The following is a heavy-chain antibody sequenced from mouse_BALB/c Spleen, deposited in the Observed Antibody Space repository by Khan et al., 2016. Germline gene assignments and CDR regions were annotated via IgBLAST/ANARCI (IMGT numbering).Heavy chain of an antibody. J-gene: IGHJ4*01. CDR3: ARDGWGYYAMDY. Sequence: QVQLKQSGPGLVAPSQSLSITCTVSGFSIIAYGVNWVRQPPGKGLEWLGMIWGDGSTDYNSALKSRLNITKENSKSQVFLKMNSLQTDDTAIYYCARDGWGYYAMDYWGQGTSVTVSA. CDR2: IWGDGST. V-gene: IGHV2-6-7*01. D-gene: IGHD2-2*01. CDR1: GFSIIAYG.